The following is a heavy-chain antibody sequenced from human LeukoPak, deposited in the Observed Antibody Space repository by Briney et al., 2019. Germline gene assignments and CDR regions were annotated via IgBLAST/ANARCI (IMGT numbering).Heavy chain of an antibody. CDR3: AKDKGVVTPTTLDY. J-gene: IGHJ4*02. D-gene: IGHD4-23*01. CDR2: ISGSGDNT. V-gene: IGHV3-23*01. Sequence: PGGSLRLSCAASGFTFSNYAMSWVRQAPGKGLEWVSAISGSGDNTYYADSVKGRFTVSRDNSENTLYVQTKSLRAEDTAVYYCAKDKGVVTPTTLDYWGQGTLVTVSS. CDR1: GFTFSNYA.